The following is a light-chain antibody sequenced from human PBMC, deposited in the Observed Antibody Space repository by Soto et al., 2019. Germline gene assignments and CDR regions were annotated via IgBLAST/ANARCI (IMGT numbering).Light chain of an antibody. CDR1: SSDVGGYNY. J-gene: IGLJ1*01. CDR2: DVS. V-gene: IGLV2-11*01. CDR3: CSYAGSPYV. Sequence: SVLAQPRSVSGSPGQSVTISCTGTSSDVGGYNYVSWYQQHPGKAPKLMIYDVSKRPSGVPDRFSGSKSGNTASLTISGLQAEDEADYYCCSYAGSPYVFGTGTKV.